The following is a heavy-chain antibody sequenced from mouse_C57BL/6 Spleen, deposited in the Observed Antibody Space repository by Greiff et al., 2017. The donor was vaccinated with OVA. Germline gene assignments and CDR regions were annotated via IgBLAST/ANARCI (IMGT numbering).Heavy chain of an antibody. V-gene: IGHV5-4*01. CDR3: ARDFITTVVGGYFDV. CDR1: GFTFSSYA. D-gene: IGHD1-1*01. J-gene: IGHJ1*03. Sequence: EVQLVESGGGLVKPGASLKLSCAASGFTFSSYAMSWVRQTPEKRLEWVATISDGGSYTYYPDNVKGRFTISRDNAKNNLYLQMSHLKSEDTAMYYCARDFITTVVGGYFDVWGTGTTVTVSS. CDR2: ISDGGSYT.